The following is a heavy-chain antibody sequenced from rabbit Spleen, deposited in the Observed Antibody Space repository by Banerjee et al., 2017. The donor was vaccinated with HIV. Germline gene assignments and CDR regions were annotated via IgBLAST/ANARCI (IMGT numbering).Heavy chain of an antibody. V-gene: IGHV1S45*01. J-gene: IGHJ6*01. CDR3: ARDSGTSFSTYGMDL. CDR1: GFSFNSGYD. CDR2: AYAGSSGST. Sequence: QEQLVESGGGLVKPQGSLTLTCKASGFSFNSGYDMCWVRQAPGKGLEWVACAYAGSSGSTYSATWAKGLFTISKTSSTTVTLQMTSLTAADTATYFCARDSGTSFSTYGMDLWGPGTLVTVS. D-gene: IGHD8-1*01.